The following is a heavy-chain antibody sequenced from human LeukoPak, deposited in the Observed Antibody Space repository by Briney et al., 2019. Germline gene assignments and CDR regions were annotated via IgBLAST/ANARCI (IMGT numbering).Heavy chain of an antibody. D-gene: IGHD3-3*01. J-gene: IGHJ6*03. CDR3: ARGPSKYYDFWSGYSSKNMDV. V-gene: IGHV3-21*01. CDR1: GFTFRSYS. Sequence: GGSLRLSCAASGFTFRSYSMNWVRQAPGKGLEWVSAIDPSSTYIYYADSVKGRFTISRDNAENSLYLQMNSLRVEDTAVYYCARGPSKYYDFWSGYSSKNMDVWGKGTTVTVSS. CDR2: IDPSSTYI.